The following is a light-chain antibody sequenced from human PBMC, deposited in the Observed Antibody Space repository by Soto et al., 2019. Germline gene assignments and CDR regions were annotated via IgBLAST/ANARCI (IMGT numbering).Light chain of an antibody. V-gene: IGKV1-27*01. J-gene: IGKJ2*01. CDR3: QKYNSAPHT. CDR1: QGISNF. CDR2: AES. Sequence: DIQMTQSPSSLSASVGDRVPITCRASQGISNFFAWYQQKPGKVPKLLLYAESTLQSGVPSRFRGSGSGTDFTLTISSLHPEDVATYYCQKYNSAPHTFGQGTKLEIK.